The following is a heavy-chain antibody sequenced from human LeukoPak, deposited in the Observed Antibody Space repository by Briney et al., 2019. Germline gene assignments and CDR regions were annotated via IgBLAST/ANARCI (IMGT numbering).Heavy chain of an antibody. Sequence: GASVKVSCKASGGTFSSYAISWVRQAPGQGLEWIGGIIPIFGTANYAQKFQGRVTITADESTSTAYMELSSLRSEDTAVYYCARDTFPYGSGSYMDYWGQGTLVTVSS. D-gene: IGHD3-10*01. CDR1: GGTFSSYA. CDR2: IIPIFGTA. V-gene: IGHV1-69*13. CDR3: ARDTFPYGSGSYMDY. J-gene: IGHJ4*02.